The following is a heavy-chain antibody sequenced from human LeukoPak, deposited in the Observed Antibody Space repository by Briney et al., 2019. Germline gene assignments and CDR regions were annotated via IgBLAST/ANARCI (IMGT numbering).Heavy chain of an antibody. CDR1: GGSISSYY. CDR2: IYYSGST. J-gene: IGHJ4*02. V-gene: IGHV4-59*01. Sequence: PSETLSCNCTVSGGSISSYYWSWIRQPPGKGLEWIGYIYYSGSTNYNPSLKSRVTISVDTSKNQFSLKLSSVTAADTAVYYCARARRQTHYFEYWGEGKLVSVSS. CDR3: ARARRQTHYFEY.